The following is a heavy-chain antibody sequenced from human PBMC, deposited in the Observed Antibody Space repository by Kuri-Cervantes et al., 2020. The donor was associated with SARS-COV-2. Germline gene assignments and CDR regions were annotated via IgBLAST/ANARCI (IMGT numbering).Heavy chain of an antibody. J-gene: IGHJ6*02. CDR2: IYHSGST. D-gene: IGHD4-17*01. CDR3: AGKVGGGDLYYYGMDV. CDR1: GGSISSSNW. V-gene: IGHV4-4*02. Sequence: GSLRLSCAVSGGSISSSNWWSWVRQPPGKGLEWIGEIYHSGSTNYNPSLKSRVTISVDKSKNQFSLKLSSVTAADTAVYYCAGKVGGGDLYYYGMDVWGQGTTVTVSS.